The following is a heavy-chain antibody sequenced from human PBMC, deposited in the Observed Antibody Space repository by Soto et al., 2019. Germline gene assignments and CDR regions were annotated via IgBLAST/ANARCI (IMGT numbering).Heavy chain of an antibody. Sequence: GGSLRLSCAASGFTFSDYYMSWIRQAPGKGLEWVSYISSSGSTIYYADSVKGRFTISRDNAKNSLYLQMNSLRAEDTAVYYCAFVGPSRDDFWGGYYSDGYYYYGMDVWGQGTTVTVSS. CDR1: GFTFSDYY. D-gene: IGHD3-3*01. CDR3: AFVGPSRDDFWGGYYSDGYYYYGMDV. CDR2: ISSSGSTI. J-gene: IGHJ6*02. V-gene: IGHV3-11*01.